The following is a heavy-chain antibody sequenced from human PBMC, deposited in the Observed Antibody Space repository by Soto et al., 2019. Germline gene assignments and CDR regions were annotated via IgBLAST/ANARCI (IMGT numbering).Heavy chain of an antibody. D-gene: IGHD3-10*01. CDR3: AREAVTMVRGVILKTYYFDY. Sequence: QVQLVQSGAEVKKPGSSVKVSCKASGGTFSSYAISWVRQAPGQGLEWMGGIFPIFGTANYAQKFQGRVTITADESTSTAYMELSSLRSEDTAVYYCAREAVTMVRGVILKTYYFDYWGQGTRVTVSS. V-gene: IGHV1-69*01. J-gene: IGHJ4*02. CDR1: GGTFSSYA. CDR2: IFPIFGTA.